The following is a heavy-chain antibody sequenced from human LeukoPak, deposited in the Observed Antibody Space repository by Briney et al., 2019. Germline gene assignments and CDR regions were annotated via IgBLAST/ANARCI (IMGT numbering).Heavy chain of an antibody. CDR1: GYTFTGYY. CDR2: INPNSGGT. CDR3: ARDLHDSSGYYYDTVDY. Sequence: ASVKVSCKASGYTFTGYYMHWVRQAPGQGLEWMGWINPNSGGTNYAQKFQGRVTMTRDTSISTAYMELSRLRSDDTAVYYCARDLHDSSGYYYDTVDYWGQGTLVTVSS. J-gene: IGHJ4*02. V-gene: IGHV1-2*02. D-gene: IGHD3-22*01.